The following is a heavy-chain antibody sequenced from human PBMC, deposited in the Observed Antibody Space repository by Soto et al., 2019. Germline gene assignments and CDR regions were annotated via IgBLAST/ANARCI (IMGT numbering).Heavy chain of an antibody. CDR1: GYTLSTYD. Sequence: QAQLVQSGAEVKKPGASVKVSCKASGYTLSTYDINWVRQAAGQGLEWMGWMDSYTGNTGYAQEFQGRLIMTRDTSINAADMELSSLQSEDTAVYFCATGSQTLDYWSQVTLVTVSS. V-gene: IGHV1-8*01. J-gene: IGHJ4*02. CDR3: ATGSQTLDY. CDR2: MDSYTGNT.